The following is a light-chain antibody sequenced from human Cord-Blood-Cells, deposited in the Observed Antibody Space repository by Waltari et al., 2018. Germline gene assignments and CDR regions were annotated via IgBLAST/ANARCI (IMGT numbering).Light chain of an antibody. CDR3: CSYAGSSTVV. J-gene: IGLJ2*01. CDR2: EGS. CDR1: RLDVGSYNL. Sequence: QSALTQPASVSGSPGQSITISCTGTRLDVGSYNLVSWYQQHPGKAPKLMIYEGSKRPSGVSNRFSGSKSGNTASLTISGLQAEDEADYYCCSYAGSSTVVFGGGTKLTVL. V-gene: IGLV2-23*01.